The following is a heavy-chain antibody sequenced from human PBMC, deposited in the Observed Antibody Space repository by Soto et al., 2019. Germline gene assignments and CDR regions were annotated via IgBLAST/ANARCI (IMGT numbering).Heavy chain of an antibody. J-gene: IGHJ4*02. CDR1: GFTFSSYA. Sequence: EVQLLESGGGLVQPGGSLRLSCAASGFTFSSYAMSWVRQAPGKGLEWVSAISGSGGSTYYADSVKGRFTISRDNSKNTLYLQMNSLRAEDTAVYYCAKATAGTPDVDIVATERLDYWGQGTLVTVSS. CDR2: ISGSGGST. D-gene: IGHD5-12*01. V-gene: IGHV3-23*01. CDR3: AKATAGTPDVDIVATERLDY.